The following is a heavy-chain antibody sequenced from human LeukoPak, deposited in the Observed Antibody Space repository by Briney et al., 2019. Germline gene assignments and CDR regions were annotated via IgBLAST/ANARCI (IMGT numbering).Heavy chain of an antibody. Sequence: GASVKVSCKASGYTFTSYYMHWVRQAPGQGLEWMGRINPNSGGTNYAQKFQGRVTVTRDTSISTAYMELSRLRSDDTAVYYCAAYSGHKYYFDYWGQGTLVNVSS. D-gene: IGHD5-12*01. J-gene: IGHJ4*02. CDR1: GYTFTSYY. CDR3: AAYSGHKYYFDY. CDR2: INPNSGGT. V-gene: IGHV1-2*06.